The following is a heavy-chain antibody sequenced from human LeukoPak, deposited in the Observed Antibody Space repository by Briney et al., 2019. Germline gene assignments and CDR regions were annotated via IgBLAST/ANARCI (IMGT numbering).Heavy chain of an antibody. J-gene: IGHJ4*02. CDR2: IIPILGIA. CDR3: ARDDPSYYDSSGYDY. Sequence: GASVKVSCKASGGTFSSYAISWVRQAPGQGLEWMGRIIPILGIANYAQKFQGRVTITADKSTSTAYMELSSLRSEDTAVYYCARDDPSYYDSSGYDYWGQGTLVTASS. CDR1: GGTFSSYA. V-gene: IGHV1-69*04. D-gene: IGHD3-22*01.